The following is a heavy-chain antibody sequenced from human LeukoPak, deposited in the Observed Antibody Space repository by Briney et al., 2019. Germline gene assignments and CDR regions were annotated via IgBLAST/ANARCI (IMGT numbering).Heavy chain of an antibody. CDR3: TPGYPTT. CDR1: GFTFGEYA. J-gene: IGHJ5*02. CDR2: IRNKVYGGTT. D-gene: IGHD1-1*01. V-gene: IGHV3-49*03. Sequence: GPSLRLSCTASGFTFGEYAMSWFRQAPGEWLECVGFIRNKVYGGTTEYAASVKGRFTISRDDSKSIAYLQMNSLKTEDTAVYYCTPGYPTTWGQGTLVTVSS.